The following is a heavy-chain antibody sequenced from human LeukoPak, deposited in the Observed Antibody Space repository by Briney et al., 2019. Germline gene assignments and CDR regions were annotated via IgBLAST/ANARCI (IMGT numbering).Heavy chain of an antibody. J-gene: IGHJ3*02. V-gene: IGHV3-30*03. CDR1: GFTFSNYG. Sequence: GRSLRLSCAASGFTFSNYGMHWVRQAPGKGLEWVSVISYDGSNKYYADSVKGRFTISRDNSKNTLYLQVNSLRADDTAVYFCARTSLHYFGSGSYSLDVFDIWGQGTMVTVSS. D-gene: IGHD3-10*01. CDR3: ARTSLHYFGSGSYSLDVFDI. CDR2: ISYDGSNK.